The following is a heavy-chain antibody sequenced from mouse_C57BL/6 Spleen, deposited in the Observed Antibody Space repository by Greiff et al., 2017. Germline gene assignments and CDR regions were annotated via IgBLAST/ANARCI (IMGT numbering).Heavy chain of an antibody. CDR1: GFTFSDYG. Sequence: EVKVVESGGGLVKPGGSLKLSCAASGFTFSDYGMHWVRQAPEKGLEWVAYISSGSSTIYYADTVKGRFTISRDNAKNTLFLQMTSLRSEDTAMYYCARTLLRNYAMDDWGQGTSVTVSS. CDR3: ARTLLRNYAMDD. J-gene: IGHJ4*01. V-gene: IGHV5-17*01. D-gene: IGHD1-1*01. CDR2: ISSGSSTI.